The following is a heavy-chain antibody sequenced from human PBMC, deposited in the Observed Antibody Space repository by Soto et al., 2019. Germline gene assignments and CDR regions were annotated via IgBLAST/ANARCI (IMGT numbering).Heavy chain of an antibody. Sequence: VNVSCKTSGYTISSDAISWVRHTHEQGLEWMGGIIPIFGTANYAQKFQGRVTITADESTSTAYMELSSLRSEDTAVYYCARSGYSSSSKMGNYYSYGMDAWGQGTTVTVYS. J-gene: IGHJ6*02. CDR1: GYTISSDA. CDR2: IIPIFGTA. V-gene: IGHV1-69*01. D-gene: IGHD6-6*01. CDR3: ARSGYSSSSKMGNYYSYGMDA.